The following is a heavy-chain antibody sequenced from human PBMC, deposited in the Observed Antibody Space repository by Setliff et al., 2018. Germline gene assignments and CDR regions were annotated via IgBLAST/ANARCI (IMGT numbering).Heavy chain of an antibody. CDR2: IIPIFGTA. Sequence: SVKVSCKASGGTFSSYAISWVRQAPGQGLEWMGGIIPIFGTANYAQKFQGRVTITADESTSTAYKELSSLRSEDTAVYYCASSRDYNFWSGYYSPLDYWGQGTLVTVSS. D-gene: IGHD3-3*01. V-gene: IGHV1-69*13. J-gene: IGHJ4*02. CDR3: ASSRDYNFWSGYYSPLDY. CDR1: GGTFSSYA.